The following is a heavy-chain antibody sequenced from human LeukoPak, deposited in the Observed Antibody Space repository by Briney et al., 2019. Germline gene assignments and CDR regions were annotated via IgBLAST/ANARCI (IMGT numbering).Heavy chain of an antibody. J-gene: IGHJ5*02. Sequence: GASVKVPCKASGYTFTSYGINWVRQAPGQGLEWMGWISAYNRNTNYAQKFQGRVTLTTDTSTSTAYMELRSLRSDDTALYYCARDQERSDNWFDPWGQGTLVTVSS. V-gene: IGHV1-18*04. CDR1: GYTFTSYG. D-gene: IGHD3-3*01. CDR2: ISAYNRNT. CDR3: ARDQERSDNWFDP.